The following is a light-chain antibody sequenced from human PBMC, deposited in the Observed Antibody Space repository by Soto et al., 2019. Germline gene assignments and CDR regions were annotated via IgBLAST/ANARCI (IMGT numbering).Light chain of an antibody. CDR2: AAS. CDR3: QKYNSAPRT. Sequence: DIQMTQSPSSLSASVGDRVTITCRASQGISNYLAWYQQKPGKVPKLLIYAASTLQSGVPSRFSGCGSGTDFPLTISSLQAEDVATDYYQKYNSAPRTFGQGNKVEIK. V-gene: IGKV1-27*01. J-gene: IGKJ1*01. CDR1: QGISNY.